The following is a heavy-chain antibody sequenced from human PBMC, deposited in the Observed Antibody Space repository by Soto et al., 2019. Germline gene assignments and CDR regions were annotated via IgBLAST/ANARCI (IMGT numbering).Heavy chain of an antibody. CDR3: ARNRYGSGSYLYYFDY. D-gene: IGHD3-10*01. J-gene: IGHJ4*02. V-gene: IGHV1-46*03. Sequence: QVQLVQSGAEVKKPGASVKVSCKASGYTFTSYYMHWVRQAPGQGLEWMGIINPSGGSTSYAQKFQGRVTMTRDTSTSTVYMELRSLRSEDTAVYYCARNRYGSGSYLYYFDYWGQGTLVTVSS. CDR1: GYTFTSYY. CDR2: INPSGGST.